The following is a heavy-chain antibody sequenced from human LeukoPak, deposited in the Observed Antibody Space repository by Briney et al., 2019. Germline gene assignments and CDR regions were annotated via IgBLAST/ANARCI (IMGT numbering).Heavy chain of an antibody. CDR1: GFTFSSYS. D-gene: IGHD5-18*01. Sequence: GGSLRLSCAASGFTFSSYSMNWVRQAPGKGLEWVSYISSSSSTIYYADSVKGRFTISRGNAKNSLYLQMNSLRAEDTAVYYCARDGGYSYGYGYYYYMDVWGKGTTVTVSS. J-gene: IGHJ6*03. V-gene: IGHV3-48*01. CDR2: ISSSSSTI. CDR3: ARDGGYSYGYGYYYYMDV.